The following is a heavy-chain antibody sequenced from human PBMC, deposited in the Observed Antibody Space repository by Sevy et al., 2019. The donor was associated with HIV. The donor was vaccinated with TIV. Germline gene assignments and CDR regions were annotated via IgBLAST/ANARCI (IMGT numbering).Heavy chain of an antibody. V-gene: IGHV1-46*04. CDR2: INPSVATT. CDR3: AREFSRDLQVGPCFDL. CDR1: GFSLITYN. Sequence: ASVKVSCKASGFSLITYNFHWVRQAPGQGLEWMGVINPSVATTSFAQKMQDRVTMSWDTATNSVHMDLSSLRFDDTAVYYCAREFSRDLQVGPCFDLWGHGTLVTVSS. J-gene: IGHJ4*01.